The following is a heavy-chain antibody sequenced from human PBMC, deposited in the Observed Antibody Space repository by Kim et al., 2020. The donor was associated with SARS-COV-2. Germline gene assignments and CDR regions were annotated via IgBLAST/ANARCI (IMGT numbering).Heavy chain of an antibody. V-gene: IGHV3-7*03. J-gene: IGHJ4*02. Sequence: GGSLRLSCAASGFTFSTSWMSWVRQAPGKGLEWVANIRQDGSQIYYVDSVKGRFTISRDNAKNSLYLQMNSLRAEDTAVYYCARNVYWGRGILVTVSS. CDR3: ARNVY. CDR2: IRQDGSQI. CDR1: GFTFSTSW.